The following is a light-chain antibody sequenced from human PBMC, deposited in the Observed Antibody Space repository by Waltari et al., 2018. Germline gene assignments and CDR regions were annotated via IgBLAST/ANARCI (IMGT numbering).Light chain of an antibody. J-gene: IGLJ2*01. CDR3: CSFAGRGFSVI. Sequence: QSALTQPASVSGSPGQSITISCTATSSDVGKYNLVSWYQQHPGEVPKLMIYEVTKRPSGVSDRFSGSKSGNTASLTISGLQAEDEADYFCCSFAGRGFSVIFGGGTKLTVL. V-gene: IGLV2-23*02. CDR2: EVT. CDR1: SSDVGKYNL.